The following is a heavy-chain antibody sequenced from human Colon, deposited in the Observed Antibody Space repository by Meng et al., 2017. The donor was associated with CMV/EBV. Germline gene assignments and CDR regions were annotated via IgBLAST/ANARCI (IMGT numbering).Heavy chain of an antibody. CDR3: AKDLWTTGTYFDY. CDR1: GFTFSSYW. V-gene: IGHV3-7*01. CDR2: IKPDGSEK. D-gene: IGHD1-1*01. J-gene: IGHJ4*02. Sequence: GGSLRLSCAASGFTFSSYWMSWVRQAPGKGLEWVANIKPDGSEKLYVDSVKGRFTISRDNAENSLYLQMNSLRAEDTAVYYCAKDLWTTGTYFDYWGQGTLVTVSS.